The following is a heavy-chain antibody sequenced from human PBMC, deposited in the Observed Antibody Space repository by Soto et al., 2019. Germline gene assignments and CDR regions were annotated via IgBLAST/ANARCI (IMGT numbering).Heavy chain of an antibody. CDR2: TYYRSKWYN. V-gene: IGHV6-1*01. Sequence: SQTLSLTCAISGDSVSSNSAAWTWIRQSQSRGLEWLGRTYYRSKWYNDYAVSVKSRMTINPDTSKNRFSLQLNSVTPQDTAVYYCARVVIAAAGWWFDPWGQGTLVTVSS. J-gene: IGHJ5*02. D-gene: IGHD6-13*01. CDR1: GDSVSSNSAA. CDR3: ARVVIAAAGWWFDP.